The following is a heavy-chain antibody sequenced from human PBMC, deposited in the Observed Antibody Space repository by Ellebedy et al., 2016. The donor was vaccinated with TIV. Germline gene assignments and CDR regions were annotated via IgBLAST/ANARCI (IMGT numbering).Heavy chain of an antibody. V-gene: IGHV3-7*03. CDR1: GFSFRSYW. CDR2: INQDGGEQ. J-gene: IGHJ6*02. D-gene: IGHD4-17*01. Sequence: GGSLRLSCASSGFSFRSYWMTWVRQAPGKGLEWVANINQDGGEQHYVDSVRGRFTISRDNARNSLYLQMNSLRVEDTAVYYCARDGAYGDYAPGQYGMDVWGQGTTVIVS. CDR3: ARDGAYGDYAPGQYGMDV.